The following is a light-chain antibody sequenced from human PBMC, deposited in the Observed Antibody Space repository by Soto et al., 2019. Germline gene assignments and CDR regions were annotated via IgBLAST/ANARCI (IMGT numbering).Light chain of an antibody. Sequence: EIVLTQSPATLSSFPGDRVTLSCRASQSISSRLAWYQQKPGQAPSLLIYGASTRATGTPARFSGSGSGTEFTLTISSLQSEDFAVYYCQQYIRWPLTFGGGTKVDIK. CDR2: GAS. V-gene: IGKV3-15*01. J-gene: IGKJ4*01. CDR3: QQYIRWPLT. CDR1: QSISSR.